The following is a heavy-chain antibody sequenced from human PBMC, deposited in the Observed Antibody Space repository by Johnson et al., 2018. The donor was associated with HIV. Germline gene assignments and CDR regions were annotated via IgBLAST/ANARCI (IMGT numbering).Heavy chain of an antibody. CDR3: TTDEVAAGTAPDAFDI. CDR2: IKSKTDGGTT. D-gene: IGHD6-13*01. J-gene: IGHJ3*02. CDR1: GFTFSSYD. Sequence: VQLVESGGGVVQPGRSLRVSCGASGFTFSSYDMHWVRQAPGKGLEWVGRIKSKTDGGTTDYAAPVKGRFTISRDDSKNTLYLQMNSLKTEDTAVYYCTTDEVAAGTAPDAFDIWGQGTMVTVSS. V-gene: IGHV3-15*01.